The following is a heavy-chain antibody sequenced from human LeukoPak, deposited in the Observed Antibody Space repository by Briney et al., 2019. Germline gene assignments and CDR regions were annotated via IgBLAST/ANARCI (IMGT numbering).Heavy chain of an antibody. J-gene: IGHJ4*02. CDR1: GFSLSTSTMC. CDR3: ARIIAGPDYFDS. V-gene: IGHV2-70*01. CDR2: IDWDDDE. D-gene: IGHD2-21*01. Sequence: SGPALVNPTQTLTLTFTFSGFSLSTSTMCGNFIRQPPEKALEWLALIDWDDDEYYSTSLRPRLTISKDTSKNQVVLTMTNMDPVDTATYYCARIIAGPDYFDSWGQGTLVTVSS.